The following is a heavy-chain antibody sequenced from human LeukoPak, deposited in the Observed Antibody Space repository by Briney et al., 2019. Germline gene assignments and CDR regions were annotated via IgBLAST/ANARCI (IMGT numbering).Heavy chain of an antibody. Sequence: GGSLRLSSAASGFTFSSYGMHWFRQAPGKGLEWVAFIRYDGSNKYYADSVKGRFTISRDNSKNTLYLQMNSLRAEDTAVYYCAKRGYCSSTSCHYYMDVWGKGTTVTVSS. CDR1: GFTFSSYG. D-gene: IGHD2-2*01. V-gene: IGHV3-30*02. CDR2: IRYDGSNK. CDR3: AKRGYCSSTSCHYYMDV. J-gene: IGHJ6*03.